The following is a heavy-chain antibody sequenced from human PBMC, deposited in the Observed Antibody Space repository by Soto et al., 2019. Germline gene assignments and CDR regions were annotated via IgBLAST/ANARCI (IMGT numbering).Heavy chain of an antibody. V-gene: IGHV3-23*01. CDR2: ISGSGGNT. J-gene: IGHJ4*02. CDR1: GFTFSSHA. Sequence: GGSLRLSCAASGFTFSSHAMSWVRQAPGKGLEWVSAISGSGGNTYYADSVKGRFTISRDNSKNTLYLQMNSLRAEDTAVYYCAKDPRGGGIAARPLDYWGQGTLVTVSS. CDR3: AKDPRGGGIAARPLDY. D-gene: IGHD6-6*01.